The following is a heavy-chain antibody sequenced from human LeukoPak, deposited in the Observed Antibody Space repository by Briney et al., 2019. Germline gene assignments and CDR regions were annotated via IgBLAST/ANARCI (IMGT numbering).Heavy chain of an antibody. V-gene: IGHV4-38-2*02. Sequence: PSETLSLTCSVPGYSMISGYYWGWIRQPPGKGLEWIGSIHHSGSTYYNPSLKRRVTISIDTSKNQFSLKLSSVTAADTAVYYCARDGGAITPWAFDYWGQGTLVTVSS. D-gene: IGHD1-26*01. J-gene: IGHJ4*02. CDR3: ARDGGAITPWAFDY. CDR1: GYSMISGYY. CDR2: IHHSGST.